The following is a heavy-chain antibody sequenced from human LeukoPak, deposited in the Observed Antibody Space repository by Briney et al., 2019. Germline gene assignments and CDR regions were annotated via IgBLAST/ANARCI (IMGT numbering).Heavy chain of an antibody. CDR3: ARELDYYDSSGYSTFDY. Sequence: SETLSLTCTVSGGSISSGTYYWPWIRQPAGKGLEWIVRIYTSGTPNYNPSLKSRVTISMDTSKNQFSLRLSSVTAADTAVYYCARELDYYDSSGYSTFDYWGQGTLVTVSS. V-gene: IGHV4-61*02. D-gene: IGHD3-22*01. J-gene: IGHJ4*02. CDR2: IYTSGTP. CDR1: GGSISSGTYY.